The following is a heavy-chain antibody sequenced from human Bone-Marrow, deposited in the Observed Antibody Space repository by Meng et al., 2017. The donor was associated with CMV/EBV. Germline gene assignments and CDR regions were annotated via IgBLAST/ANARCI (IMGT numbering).Heavy chain of an antibody. CDR3: ARDLAAAGPFDY. CDR1: GFSFSNYG. V-gene: IGHV3-33*01. J-gene: IGHJ4*02. D-gene: IGHD6-13*01. Sequence: GGSLRLSCAASGFSFSNYGMEWVRQAPGKGLEWVAVIYYDGRNKFYADSVKGRFTVSRDNSKNTLYLQMNSLRAEDTAVYYCARDLAAAGPFDYWGQGTLVTVSS. CDR2: IYYDGRNK.